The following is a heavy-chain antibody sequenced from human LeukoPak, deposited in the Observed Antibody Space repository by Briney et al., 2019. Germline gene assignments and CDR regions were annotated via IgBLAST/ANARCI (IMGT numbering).Heavy chain of an antibody. CDR2: IYYSGST. J-gene: IGHJ4*02. D-gene: IGHD3-22*01. Sequence: SESLSLTWTVAGRSISSSSYYWGWLRQPRGKGLEWIGSIYYSGSTYYNPSLKRRVTISADTSKNQFSLKLSSVTAADTAVYYCARHSITMIVVAFDYWGQGTLVTVSS. V-gene: IGHV4-39*01. CDR1: GRSISSSSYY. CDR3: ARHSITMIVVAFDY.